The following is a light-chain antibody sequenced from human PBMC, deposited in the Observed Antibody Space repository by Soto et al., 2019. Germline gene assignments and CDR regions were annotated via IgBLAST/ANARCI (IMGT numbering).Light chain of an antibody. J-gene: IGKJ1*01. CDR1: QSVSSS. CDR3: QQYNNWWT. V-gene: IGKV3-15*01. CDR2: GAS. Sequence: ELVMTQSPATLSVSPGERATLSCRASQSVSSSLACYQQKPGQAPRLLIYGASTRATGIPARFSGSGSGTEFTLTISSLQSEDFAVYYCQQYNNWWTFGQGTKVEIK.